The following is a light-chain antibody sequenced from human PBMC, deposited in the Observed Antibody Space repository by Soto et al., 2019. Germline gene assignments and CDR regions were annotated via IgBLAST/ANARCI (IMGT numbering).Light chain of an antibody. CDR2: AAS. V-gene: IGKV1-9*01. Sequence: DIQLTQSPSFLSASVGDRVTITCRASQGISSYLAWYQQKPGKAPKLLIYAASTLQSGVPSRFSGSGSGTEFTLTIGSLQAEDFATYYCQQLKSYPPFFGHGTKVDIK. CDR3: QQLKSYPPF. CDR1: QGISSY. J-gene: IGKJ3*01.